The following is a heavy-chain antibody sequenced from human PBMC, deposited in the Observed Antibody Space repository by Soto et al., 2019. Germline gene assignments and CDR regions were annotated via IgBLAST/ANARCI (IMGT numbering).Heavy chain of an antibody. CDR2: ISGSGGST. CDR1: GFTFSSYA. V-gene: IGHV3-23*01. Sequence: GGSLRLSCAASGFTFSSYAMSWVRQAPGKGLEWVSAISGSGGSTYYADSVKGRFTISRDNSKNTLYLQMNSLRAEDTAVYYCARRVDYYYGMDVWGKGTTVTVSS. J-gene: IGHJ6*04. CDR3: ARRVDYYYGMDV.